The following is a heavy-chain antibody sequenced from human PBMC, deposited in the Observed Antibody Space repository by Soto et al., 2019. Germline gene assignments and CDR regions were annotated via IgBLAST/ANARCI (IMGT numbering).Heavy chain of an antibody. Sequence: QVQLVQSGAEVKKSGSPVKVSCTASGGTFSSYSIYWVRQAPGQGLEWMGGVIPIFGKPTYAQKFQGRLTITADKSTSTAYMELTSLRYDDTAVYYCARERSYYYAMDVWGQGTTVTVSS. CDR3: ARERSYYYAMDV. CDR2: VIPIFGKP. J-gene: IGHJ6*02. CDR1: GGTFSSYS. V-gene: IGHV1-69*06.